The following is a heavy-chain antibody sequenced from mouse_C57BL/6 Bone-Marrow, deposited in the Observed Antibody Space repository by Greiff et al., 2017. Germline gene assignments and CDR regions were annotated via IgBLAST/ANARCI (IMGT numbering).Heavy chain of an antibody. D-gene: IGHD1-1*01. CDR1: GYTFTSYW. CDR2: IYPGSGST. J-gene: IGHJ2*01. Sequence: VQLQQPGAELVKPGASVKMSCKASGYTFTSYWITWVKQRPGQGLEWIGDIYPGSGSTNYNEKFKSKATLTVDTSSSTAYMQLSSLTSEDSAVYYCAGYYYGSSYGDFDYWGQGTTLTVSS. CDR3: AGYYYGSSYGDFDY. V-gene: IGHV1-55*01.